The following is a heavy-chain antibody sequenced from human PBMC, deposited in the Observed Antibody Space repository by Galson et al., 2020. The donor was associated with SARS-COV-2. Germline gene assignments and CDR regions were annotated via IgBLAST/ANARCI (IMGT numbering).Heavy chain of an antibody. J-gene: IGHJ3*01. CDR1: GGPMTNTTYY. Sequence: SETLSLTCSVSGGPMTNTTYYWGWVRQPPGKGLEWVGIIYSRGRTFYSPSLKGRVTISLDTSENQFSLKLTSVTAADAAMYYCASALGYCSGDSCYCTLADAVDVWGQGTLGTVSS. CDR3: ASALGYCSGDSCYCTLADAVDV. CDR2: IYSRGRT. V-gene: IGHV4-39*01. D-gene: IGHD2-15*01.